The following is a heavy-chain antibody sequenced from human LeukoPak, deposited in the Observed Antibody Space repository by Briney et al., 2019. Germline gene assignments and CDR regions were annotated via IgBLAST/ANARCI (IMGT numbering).Heavy chain of an antibody. CDR3: ARGPRLYGSWFDP. CDR2: IRREASGGTT. J-gene: IGHJ5*02. D-gene: IGHD1-1*01. CDR1: GFKFGDYA. Sequence: PGGSLRLSCRGSGFKFGDYAMTWVRQAPGKGLEWVGFIRREASGGTTEFAASVKGRFTISIDESKSIAYLQMNSLKTEDTGVYYCARGPRLYGSWFDPWGQGALVTVSS. V-gene: IGHV3-49*04.